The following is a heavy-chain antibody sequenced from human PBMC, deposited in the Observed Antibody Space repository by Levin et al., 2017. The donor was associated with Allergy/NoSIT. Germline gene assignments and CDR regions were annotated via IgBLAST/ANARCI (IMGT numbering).Heavy chain of an antibody. CDR3: ARQIGYCSSTSCYRTVFDP. CDR1: GYSFTSYW. J-gene: IGHJ5*02. D-gene: IGHD2-2*02. Sequence: GESLKISCKGSGYSFTSYWIGWVRQMPGKGLEWMGIIYPGDSDTRYSPSFQGQVTISADKSISTAYLQWSSLKASDTAMYYCARQIGYCSSTSCYRTVFDPWGQGTLVTVSS. V-gene: IGHV5-51*01. CDR2: IYPGDSDT.